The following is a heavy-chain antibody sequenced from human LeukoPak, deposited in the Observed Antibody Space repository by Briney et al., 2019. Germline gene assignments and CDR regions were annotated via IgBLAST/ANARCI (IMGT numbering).Heavy chain of an antibody. V-gene: IGHV3-23*01. J-gene: IGHJ6*02. Sequence: GGSLRLSCAASGFTFSSYAMSWVRQAPGKGLEWVSAISGSGGSTYYADSVKGRFTISRDNSKNTLYLQMNSLRAEDTAVYYCAKDGARQWLAYYYGMDVWGQGTTVTVSS. CDR3: AKDGARQWLAYYYGMDV. CDR2: ISGSGGST. D-gene: IGHD6-19*01. CDR1: GFTFSSYA.